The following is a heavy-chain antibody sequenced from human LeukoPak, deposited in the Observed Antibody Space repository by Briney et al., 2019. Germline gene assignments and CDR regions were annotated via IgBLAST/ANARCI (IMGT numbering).Heavy chain of an antibody. CDR1: GGSISSGDYY. CDR2: IYYSGST. D-gene: IGHD3-9*01. J-gene: IGHJ5*02. Sequence: SQTLPLTCTVSGGSISSGDYYWSWIRQPPGKGLEWIGYIYYSGSTYYNPSLKSRVTISVDTSKNQFSLKLSSVTAADTAVYYCAGAGFWGWFDPWGQGTLVTVSS. V-gene: IGHV4-30-4*01. CDR3: AGAGFWGWFDP.